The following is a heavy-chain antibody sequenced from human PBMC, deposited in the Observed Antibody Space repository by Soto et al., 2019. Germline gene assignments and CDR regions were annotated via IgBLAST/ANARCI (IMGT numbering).Heavy chain of an antibody. Sequence: QVQLQESGPGLVKPSQTLSLPCSVSGGSISRGGYYWSWIRQHPGKGLEWIGYLYYTGSTSYNPSLESRLTLSVDTSKNQFSLKLSSVTAADTAVYYCASFRGLPTYYFDYWGQGTLVTVSS. J-gene: IGHJ4*02. V-gene: IGHV4-31*03. CDR3: ASFRGLPTYYFDY. CDR2: LYYTGST. D-gene: IGHD3-10*01. CDR1: GGSISRGGYY.